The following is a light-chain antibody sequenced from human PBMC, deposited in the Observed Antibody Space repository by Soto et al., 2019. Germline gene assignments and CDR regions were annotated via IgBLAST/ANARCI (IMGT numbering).Light chain of an antibody. CDR3: QQRGNWPPTWT. V-gene: IGKV3-11*01. Sequence: ETVLTQSPATLSLSPGERATLSCRASQSVSSYLAWYQQKPGQAPRLLIYDASKRATGIPARFSGSGSGTDFTLTISSLEPEDFAVYYCQQRGNWPPTWTFGQGTKVEIK. J-gene: IGKJ1*01. CDR2: DAS. CDR1: QSVSSY.